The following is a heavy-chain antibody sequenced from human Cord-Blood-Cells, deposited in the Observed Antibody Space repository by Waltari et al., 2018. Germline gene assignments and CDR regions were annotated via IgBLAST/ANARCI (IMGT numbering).Heavy chain of an antibody. V-gene: IGHV3-48*03. CDR1: GFTFSSYE. CDR3: AREQRGSQLLYYFDY. Sequence: EVQLVESGGGLVQPGGSLRLSCAASGFTFSSYEMNWVRQAPGKGLEWGSYISSSGSTIYYADSVKCRFTISRDNAKNSLYLQMNSLRAEDTAVYYCAREQRGSQLLYYFDYWGQGTLVTVSS. CDR2: ISSSGSTI. J-gene: IGHJ4*02. D-gene: IGHD2-2*02.